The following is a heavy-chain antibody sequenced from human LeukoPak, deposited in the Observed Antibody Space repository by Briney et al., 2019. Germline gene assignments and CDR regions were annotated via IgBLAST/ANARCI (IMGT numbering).Heavy chain of an antibody. J-gene: IGHJ3*01. CDR3: AKDNSGFNWNDLLPDAFDV. D-gene: IGHD1-1*01. Sequence: PGGSLRLSCAASGFTFDDYALHWVRQAPGKGLEWVSGISWNSGNIDYADSVKGRFTISRDNAKNSLYLQMNSLRTEDKAFYYCAKDNSGFNWNDLLPDAFDVWGHGTMVTVSS. CDR2: ISWNSGNI. CDR1: GFTFDDYA. V-gene: IGHV3-9*01.